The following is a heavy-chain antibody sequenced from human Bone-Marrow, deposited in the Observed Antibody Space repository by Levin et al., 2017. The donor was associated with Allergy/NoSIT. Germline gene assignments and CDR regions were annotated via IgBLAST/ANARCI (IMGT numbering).Heavy chain of an antibody. CDR1: GFTFRNYW. D-gene: IGHD5-12*01. CDR2: VRHDDSHQ. Sequence: GGSLRLSCVASGFTFRNYWMNWVRQAPGKGLEWVANVRHDDSHQFYADSVKGRFTISRDNAIESLFLQMHSLRVEDTAVYYCARGGDPYSDDEFLNSFDFWGQGTLVTVSS. CDR3: ARGGDPYSDDEFLNSFDF. J-gene: IGHJ4*02. V-gene: IGHV3-7*01.